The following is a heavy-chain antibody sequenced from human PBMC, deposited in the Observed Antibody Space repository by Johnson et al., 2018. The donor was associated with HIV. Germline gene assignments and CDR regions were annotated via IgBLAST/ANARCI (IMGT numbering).Heavy chain of an antibody. CDR1: RFTFSNYD. Sequence: QVQLVESGGGLVQPGGSLRLSCAASRFTFSNYDMYLVRQAPGKGLEWVAFIRYDGSNKYYADSVKGRFTISRDNSKNTLYLQMNSLKSEDTAVYYFSTGFISWAFDIWGQGTMVTVSS. CDR2: IRYDGSNK. CDR3: STGFISWAFDI. D-gene: IGHD6-13*01. V-gene: IGHV3-30*02. J-gene: IGHJ3*02.